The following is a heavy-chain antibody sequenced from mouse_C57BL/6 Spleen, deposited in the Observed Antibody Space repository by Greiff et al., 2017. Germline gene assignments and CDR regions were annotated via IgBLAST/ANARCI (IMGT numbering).Heavy chain of an antibody. J-gene: IGHJ3*01. Sequence: VQLQQSGPELVKPGASVKISCKASGYAFSSSWMNWVKQRPGKGLEWIGRIYPGDGDTNYNGKFKGKATLTADTSSSTAYMQLSSLTSEDSAVYFGANYDVKFAYWGQGTLVTVAA. D-gene: IGHD2-4*01. CDR2: IYPGDGDT. CDR3: ANYDVKFAY. CDR1: GYAFSSSW. V-gene: IGHV1-82*01.